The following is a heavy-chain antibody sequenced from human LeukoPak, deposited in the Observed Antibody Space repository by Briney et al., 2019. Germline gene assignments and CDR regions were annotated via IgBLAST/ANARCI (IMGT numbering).Heavy chain of an antibody. J-gene: IGHJ4*02. D-gene: IGHD6-13*01. CDR1: GFTFSSYG. V-gene: IGHV3-33*01. CDR2: IWYDGSSK. CDR3: ARDLGEAAAPDY. Sequence: GGSLRLSCAASGFTFSSYGMHWVRQAPGKGLEWVAVIWYDGSSKYYADSVKGRFTISRDNSKNTLCPQMNSLRVEDTAVYYCARDLGEAAAPDYWGQGTLVTVSS.